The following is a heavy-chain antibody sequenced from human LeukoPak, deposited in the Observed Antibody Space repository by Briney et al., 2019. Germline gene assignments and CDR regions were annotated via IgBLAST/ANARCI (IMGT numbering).Heavy chain of an antibody. V-gene: IGHV1-18*01. CDR1: GYTFTSYG. CDR3: ARDTVVVVVAATHYYYYGMDV. CDR2: ISAYNGNT. J-gene: IGHJ6*02. Sequence: ASVKVSCKASGYTFTSYGISWVRQAPGQGLEWMGWISAYNGNTNYAQKPQGRVTMTTDTSTSTAYMELRSLRSDDTAVYYCARDTVVVVVAATHYYYYGMDVWGQGTTVTVSS. D-gene: IGHD2-15*01.